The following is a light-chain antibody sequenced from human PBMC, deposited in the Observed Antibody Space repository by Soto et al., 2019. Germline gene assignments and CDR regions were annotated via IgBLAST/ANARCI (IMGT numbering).Light chain of an antibody. J-gene: IGKJ4*01. CDR1: QSVSSY. Sequence: EIVLTQSPGTLSLSPGERATLSCRASQSVSSYLAWYQQKPGQAPRLLIYGASTRATGIPARFSGSGSSTEFTLTISSLQPEDFAVYYCQQYHDWPLTFGGGTKVDIK. V-gene: IGKV3-15*01. CDR3: QQYHDWPLT. CDR2: GAS.